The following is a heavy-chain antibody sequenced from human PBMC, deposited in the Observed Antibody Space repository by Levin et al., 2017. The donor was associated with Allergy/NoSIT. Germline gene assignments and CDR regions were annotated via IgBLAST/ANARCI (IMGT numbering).Heavy chain of an antibody. CDR2: IFYTGSA. D-gene: IGHD3-10*01. V-gene: IGHV4-59*01. CDR1: GASIRTYY. CDR3: ARKVQGFDGWFES. Sequence: SQTLSLTCTVSGASIRTYYYSWVRQSPGKELEWIAYIFYTGSATYNPSLKGRVTISIDPSKNQFSLNVRSVTPADTAVYYCARKVQGFDGWFESWGQGILVTVSS. J-gene: IGHJ5*01.